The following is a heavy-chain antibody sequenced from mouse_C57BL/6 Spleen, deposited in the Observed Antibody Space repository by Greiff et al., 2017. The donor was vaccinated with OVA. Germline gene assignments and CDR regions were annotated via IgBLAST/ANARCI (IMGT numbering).Heavy chain of an antibody. J-gene: IGHJ2*01. CDR1: GYAFSSYW. D-gene: IGHD1-1*01. CDR3: ARGGVYYYGMRVFDY. CDR2: IYPGDGDT. V-gene: IGHV1-80*01. Sequence: QVQLQQSGAELVKPGASVKISCKASGYAFSSYWMNWVKQRPGKGLEWIGQIYPGDGDTNYNGKFKGKATLTADKSSSTAYMQLSSLTSEDSAVYFCARGGVYYYGMRVFDYWGQGTTLRVSS.